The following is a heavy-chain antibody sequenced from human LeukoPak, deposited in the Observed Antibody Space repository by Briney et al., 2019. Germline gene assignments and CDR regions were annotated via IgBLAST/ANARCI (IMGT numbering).Heavy chain of an antibody. V-gene: IGHV3-33*01. CDR1: GFTFSSYG. CDR2: IWYDGSNK. Sequence: PGRSLRLSCAASGFTFSSYGMHWVRQAPGKGLEWVAVIWYDGSNKYYADSVKGRFTISRDNAKNSLFLQMNSLRVEDTAVYYCARDRGYSSFDYWGQGTLVTVSS. J-gene: IGHJ4*02. CDR3: ARDRGYSSFDY. D-gene: IGHD4-23*01.